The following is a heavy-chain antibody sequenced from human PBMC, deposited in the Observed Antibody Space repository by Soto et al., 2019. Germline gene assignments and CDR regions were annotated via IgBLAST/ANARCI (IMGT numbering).Heavy chain of an antibody. CDR3: VTIGGVIVDFDY. CDR2: INHSGST. Sequence: SETLSLTCAVYGGSFSGYYWSWIRQPPGKGLEWIGEINHSGSTNYNPSLKSRVTISVDTSKNQFSLKLSSVTAADTAVYYCVTIGGVIVDFDYWGQGTLVTVSS. V-gene: IGHV4-34*01. D-gene: IGHD3-16*02. J-gene: IGHJ4*02. CDR1: GGSFSGYY.